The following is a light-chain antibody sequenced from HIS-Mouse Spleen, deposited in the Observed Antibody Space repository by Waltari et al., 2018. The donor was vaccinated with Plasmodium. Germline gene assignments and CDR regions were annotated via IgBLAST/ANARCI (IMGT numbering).Light chain of an antibody. CDR3: QVWDSSTVV. CDR1: NIGSKN. Sequence: SYELTQPLSVSVALGQTARITCGGNNIGSKNVHWYQQKPGQAPVLVIYRDSNRPSGSLERCAGANWGNTATLTISRAQAGDEADYYCQVWDSSTVVFGGGTKLTVL. V-gene: IGLV3-9*01. CDR2: RDS. J-gene: IGLJ2*01.